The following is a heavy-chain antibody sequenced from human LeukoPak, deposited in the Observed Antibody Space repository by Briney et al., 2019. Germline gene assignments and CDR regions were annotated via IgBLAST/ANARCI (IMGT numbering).Heavy chain of an antibody. D-gene: IGHD1-26*01. Sequence: GGSLRLSCAASGFTFSDNFMSWIRQAPGKGLEWVSYIGRSSTYTNYADSVKGRFTISRDNSKNTLYLQMNSLRAEDTAVYYCARVGATGYWGQGTLVTVSS. V-gene: IGHV3-11*06. CDR2: IGRSSTYT. CDR1: GFTFSDNF. CDR3: ARVGATGY. J-gene: IGHJ4*02.